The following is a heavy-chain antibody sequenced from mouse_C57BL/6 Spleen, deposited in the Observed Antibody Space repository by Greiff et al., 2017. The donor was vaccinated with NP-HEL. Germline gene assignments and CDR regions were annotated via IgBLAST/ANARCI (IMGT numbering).Heavy chain of an antibody. J-gene: IGHJ4*01. Sequence: VQLQQSGAELVRPGTSVTVSCKASGYAFTNYLIEWVKQRPGQGLEWIGVINPGSGGTNYNEKFKGKATLTADKSSSTAYMQLSSLTSEDSAVYFCARSGGSSVRDYWGQGTSVTVSS. V-gene: IGHV1-54*01. CDR2: INPGSGGT. CDR3: ARSGGSSVRDY. D-gene: IGHD1-1*01. CDR1: GYAFTNYL.